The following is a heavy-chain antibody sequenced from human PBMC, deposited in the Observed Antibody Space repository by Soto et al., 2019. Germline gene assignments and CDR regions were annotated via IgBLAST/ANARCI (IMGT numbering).Heavy chain of an antibody. Sequence: QVQLVQSGAEVKTPGASVKVSCKASGYTFTDYDINWVRQAPGQGLEWVGRMNPSSGKTDYAQNFQVRVTMTRDTSISTAYLERSSMGDEDTAVFYSSTWGREAWYTGLFWGQGNLVTVAS. J-gene: IGHJ4*02. CDR3: STWGREAWYTGLF. CDR2: MNPSSGKT. D-gene: IGHD3-9*01. CDR1: GYTFTDYD. V-gene: IGHV1-8*01.